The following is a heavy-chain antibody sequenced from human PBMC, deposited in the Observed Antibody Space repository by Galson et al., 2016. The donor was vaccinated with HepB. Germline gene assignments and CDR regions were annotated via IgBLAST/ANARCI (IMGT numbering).Heavy chain of an antibody. CDR2: TYYRSKWYN. CDR1: GDSVSNNNAA. Sequence: AISGDSVSNNNAAWNWIRQSPSGGLEWLGRTYYRSKWYNDYAESVKSRMTVNPDTSKNQFSLQLNSVTPEDTAVYYCARDFEYGPFPGLDVWGQGTTVTVSS. D-gene: IGHD4-17*01. J-gene: IGHJ6*02. CDR3: ARDFEYGPFPGLDV. V-gene: IGHV6-1*01.